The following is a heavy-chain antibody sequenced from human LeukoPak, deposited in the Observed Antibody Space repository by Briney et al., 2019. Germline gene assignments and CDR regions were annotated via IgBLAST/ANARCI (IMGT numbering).Heavy chain of an antibody. CDR2: TNPNRGGT. D-gene: IGHD3-10*01. CDR3: ARYYYGSGSYRYFDY. CDR1: GYTFIGYY. Sequence: ASVKVSCKACGYTFIGYYMHGVRQAPGQGLEWMGWTNPNRGGTNYAQKVQGRVTMTRDTSISTAYMELSRLRSDDTAVYYCARYYYGSGSYRYFDYWGQGTLVTVSS. V-gene: IGHV1-2*02. J-gene: IGHJ4*02.